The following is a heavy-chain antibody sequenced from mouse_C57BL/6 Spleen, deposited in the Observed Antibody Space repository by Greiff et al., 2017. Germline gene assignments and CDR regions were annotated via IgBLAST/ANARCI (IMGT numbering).Heavy chain of an antibody. CDR3: ARLDNYFDD. D-gene: IGHD3-3*01. Sequence: VQLQQSGAELAKPGASVKLSCKASVYTFTSYWLHWVIPRLGQGLAWFGYINPSRGYTKYNQKCKNKATLTADKSSSTAYMQLSSLTYEDSAVYYCARLDNYFDDWGLGTTLTVSA. CDR1: VYTFTSYW. CDR2: INPSRGYT. J-gene: IGHJ2*01. V-gene: IGHV1-7*01.